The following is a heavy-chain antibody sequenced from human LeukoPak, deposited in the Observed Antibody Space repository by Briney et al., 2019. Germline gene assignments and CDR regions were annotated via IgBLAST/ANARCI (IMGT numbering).Heavy chain of an antibody. Sequence: SGPTLVNPTQTLTLTCTFSGFSLSTSGVGVGWIRQPPGKALEWLAVIFWDGDKRYSPSLKSRLTITKDTAKNQVVLKMIDMDPVDTATYYCARPYYYGSGYYASAFDIWGQGTMVTVSS. V-gene: IGHV2-5*02. CDR2: IFWDGDK. CDR1: GFSLSTSGVG. CDR3: ARPYYYGSGYYASAFDI. D-gene: IGHD3-10*01. J-gene: IGHJ3*02.